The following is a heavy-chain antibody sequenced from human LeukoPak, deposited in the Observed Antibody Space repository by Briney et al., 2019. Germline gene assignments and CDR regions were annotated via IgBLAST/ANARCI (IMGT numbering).Heavy chain of an antibody. CDR3: ARGGPIYCSGDSCYPGDY. CDR1: GFNFKNYW. Sequence: GGSLRLSCAASGFNFKNYWMHWVRQAPGKGLEWVSRIINDGSSTTYADSVKGRFTISRDNAKDTLYLQMNSLRVEDTAVYYCARGGPIYCSGDSCYPGDYWGQGTLVTVSS. CDR2: IINDGSST. D-gene: IGHD2-15*01. V-gene: IGHV3-74*01. J-gene: IGHJ4*02.